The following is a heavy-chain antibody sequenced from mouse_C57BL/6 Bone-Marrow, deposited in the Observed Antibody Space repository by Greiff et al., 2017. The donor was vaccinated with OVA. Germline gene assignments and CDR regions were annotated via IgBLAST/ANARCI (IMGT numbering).Heavy chain of an antibody. V-gene: IGHV1-76*01. CDR2: IYPGSGNT. D-gene: IGHD1-1*01. J-gene: IGHJ2*01. Sequence: QVQLKESGAELVRPGASVKLSCKASGYTFTDYYINWVKQRPGQGLEWIARIYPGSGNTYYNEKFKGKATLTAEKSSSTAYMQLSSLTSEDSAVYFCARGGTVSDYWGQGTTLTVSS. CDR1: GYTFTDYY. CDR3: ARGGTVSDY.